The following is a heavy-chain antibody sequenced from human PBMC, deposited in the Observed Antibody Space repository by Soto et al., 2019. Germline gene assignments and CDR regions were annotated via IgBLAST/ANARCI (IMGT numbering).Heavy chain of an antibody. V-gene: IGHV3-33*01. CDR2: IWYDGSNK. CDR1: GFTFSSYG. CDR3: ARPMVRGVILSWAPDHYGMDV. Sequence: HPGGSLRLSCAASGFTFSSYGMHWVRQAPGKGLEWVAVIWYDGSNKYYADSVKGRFTISRDNSKNTLYLQMNSLRAEDTAVYYCARPMVRGVILSWAPDHYGMDVWGQGTTATVSS. J-gene: IGHJ6*02. D-gene: IGHD3-10*01.